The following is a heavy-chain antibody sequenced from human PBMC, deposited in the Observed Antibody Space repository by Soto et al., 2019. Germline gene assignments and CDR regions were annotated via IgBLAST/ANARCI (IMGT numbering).Heavy chain of an antibody. Sequence: QLQLQESGPGLVKPSETLSLTCTVSGGSISSSSYFWGWIRQSPGKGLEWLGSIYYDGSTFYNPSLKSRVNIFVDTSKTQFSLNLSSVTAEDTAVFYCARHSATVIMTDTGFDSWGQGTLVTVSA. V-gene: IGHV4-39*01. D-gene: IGHD3-3*01. CDR3: ARHSATVIMTDTGFDS. CDR1: GGSISSSSYF. CDR2: IYYDGST. J-gene: IGHJ4*02.